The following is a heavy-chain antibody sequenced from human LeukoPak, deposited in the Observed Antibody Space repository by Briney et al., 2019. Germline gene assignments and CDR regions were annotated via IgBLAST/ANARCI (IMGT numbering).Heavy chain of an antibody. CDR1: GGSISSGSYY. D-gene: IGHD6-19*01. J-gene: IGHJ4*02. Sequence: ASQTLSLTCTVSGGSISSGSYYWSWIRQPAGKGLEWIGRIYTSGSTNYNPSLKSRVTISVDTSKNQFSLKLSSVTAADTAVYYCARDRGGLAVDPFDYWGQGTLVTVSS. CDR3: ARDRGGLAVDPFDY. CDR2: IYTSGST. V-gene: IGHV4-61*02.